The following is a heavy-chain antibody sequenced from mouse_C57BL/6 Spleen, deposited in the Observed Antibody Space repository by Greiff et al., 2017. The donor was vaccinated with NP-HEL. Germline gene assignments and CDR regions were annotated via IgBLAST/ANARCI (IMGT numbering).Heavy chain of an antibody. Sequence: QVQLQQPGAELVRPGSSVKLSCKASGYTFTSYWMHWVKQRPIQGLEWIGNIDPSDSETHYNQKFKDKATLTVDKSSSTAYMQLSSLTSEDSAVYYCARSSSNSPMDYWGQGTSVTVSS. CDR3: ARSSSNSPMDY. V-gene: IGHV1-52*01. J-gene: IGHJ4*01. CDR1: GYTFTSYW. D-gene: IGHD2-10*02. CDR2: IDPSDSET.